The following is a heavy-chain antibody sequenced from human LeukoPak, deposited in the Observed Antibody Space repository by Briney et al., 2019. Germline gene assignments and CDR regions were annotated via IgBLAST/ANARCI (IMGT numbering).Heavy chain of an antibody. CDR3: ARDRDYCSSTSCPPDP. D-gene: IGHD2-2*01. J-gene: IGHJ5*02. Sequence: LRLSCAASGFTFSSYAMSWIRQPPGKGLEWIGYIYYSGSTYYNPSLKSRVTISVDTSKNQFSLKLSSVTAADTAVYYCARDRDYCSSTSCPPDPWGQGTLVTVPS. CDR1: GFTFSSYA. V-gene: IGHV4-30-4*08. CDR2: IYYSGST.